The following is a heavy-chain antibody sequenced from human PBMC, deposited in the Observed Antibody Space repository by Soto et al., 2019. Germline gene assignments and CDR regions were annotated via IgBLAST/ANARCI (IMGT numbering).Heavy chain of an antibody. Sequence: PSETLSLTCAVYGGSFSGYYWSWIRQPPGKGLEWIGEINHSGSTNYNPSLKSRVTISVDTSKNQFSLKLSSVTAADTAVYYCARGADYSNPWYFDYWGQGTLVTVSS. J-gene: IGHJ4*02. CDR1: GGSFSGYY. CDR3: ARGADYSNPWYFDY. V-gene: IGHV4-34*01. D-gene: IGHD4-4*01. CDR2: INHSGST.